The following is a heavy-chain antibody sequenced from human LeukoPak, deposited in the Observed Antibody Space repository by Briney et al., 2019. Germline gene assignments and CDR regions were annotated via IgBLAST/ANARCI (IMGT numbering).Heavy chain of an antibody. CDR3: AKYFGYSFDY. CDR1: GFTFSRNW. J-gene: IGHJ4*02. D-gene: IGHD3-10*01. Sequence: GGSLRLSCAASGFTFSRNWMSWVRQAPGKGLEWVANIKEDGSEKYYVDSVKGRFTISRDNAKNSLYVQMSSLRAEDTAVYYCAKYFGYSFDYWGQGALVAVSS. V-gene: IGHV3-7*03. CDR2: IKEDGSEK.